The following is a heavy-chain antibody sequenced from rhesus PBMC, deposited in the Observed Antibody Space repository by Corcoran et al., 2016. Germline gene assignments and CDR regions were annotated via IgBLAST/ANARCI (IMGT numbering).Heavy chain of an antibody. Sequence: QVQLQEAGPGLVKPSVTLSRTCAVYGGPISSGYYYWSWIRQPPGKGLEGIGYITYSGSTSYNPSLKSRVTISRDTSTNQFSLKLSSVTAADPAVYYCAKGSSLEYFEFWGQGALVTVSS. J-gene: IGHJ1*01. V-gene: IGHV4-122*02. CDR1: GGPISSGYYY. D-gene: IGHD2-2*01. CDR3: AKGSSLEYFEF. CDR2: ITYSGST.